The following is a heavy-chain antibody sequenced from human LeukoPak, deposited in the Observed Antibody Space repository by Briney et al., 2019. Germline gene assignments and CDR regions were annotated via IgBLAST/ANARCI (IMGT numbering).Heavy chain of an antibody. V-gene: IGHV4-61*02. J-gene: IGHJ5*02. CDR1: GGSISSGSYY. Sequence: PSQTLSLTCTVSGGSISSGSYYWSWIRQPAGKGLEWIGRIYTSGSTNYNPSLKSRVTISVDTSKNQFSLKLSSVTAADTAVYYCARDSGGNWFDPWGQGTLVTVSS. CDR3: ARDSGGNWFDP. CDR2: IYTSGST.